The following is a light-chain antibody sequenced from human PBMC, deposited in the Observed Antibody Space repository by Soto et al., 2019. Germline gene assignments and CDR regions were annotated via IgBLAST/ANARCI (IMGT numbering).Light chain of an antibody. V-gene: IGKV3-11*01. CDR3: QQRSNWPPFT. CDR2: DAS. Sequence: EIVLTQSPATLYLSPGERATLSCRASQSVSSYLAWYQQKPGQAPRLLIYDASNRGAGIPARFSGSGSGTDFILTISSLEPEDFAVYYCQQRSNWPPFTFGQGTRLEIK. J-gene: IGKJ5*01. CDR1: QSVSSY.